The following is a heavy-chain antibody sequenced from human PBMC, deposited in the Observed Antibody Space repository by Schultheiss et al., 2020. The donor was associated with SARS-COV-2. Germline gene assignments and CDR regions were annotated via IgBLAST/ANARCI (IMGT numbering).Heavy chain of an antibody. V-gene: IGHV1-58*01. CDR1: GFTFTSSA. CDR3: SAGRRYPNYYYGMDV. D-gene: IGHD1-26*01. J-gene: IGHJ6*02. Sequence: KISCKASGFTFTSSAVQWVRQARGQRLEWIGWIVVGSGNTNYAQKFQERVTITRDMSTSTAYMELSSLRSEDTAVYYCSAGRRYPNYYYGMDVWGQGTTVTVSS. CDR2: IVVGSGNT.